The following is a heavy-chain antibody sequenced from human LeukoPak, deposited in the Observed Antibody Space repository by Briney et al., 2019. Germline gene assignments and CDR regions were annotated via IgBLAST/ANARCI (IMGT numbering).Heavy chain of an antibody. CDR1: GFTFDTYT. Sequence: GGSLRLSCAASGFTFDTYTMNWVRQAPGKGLEWVSSISRTVGYIYYADSVKGRFTISRDNAKNSLYLHMSILRDEDTAVYYCASGDTNEGFDYWGQGTLVTVSS. V-gene: IGHV3-21*06. J-gene: IGHJ4*02. CDR3: ASGDTNEGFDY. D-gene: IGHD5-18*01. CDR2: ISRTVGYI.